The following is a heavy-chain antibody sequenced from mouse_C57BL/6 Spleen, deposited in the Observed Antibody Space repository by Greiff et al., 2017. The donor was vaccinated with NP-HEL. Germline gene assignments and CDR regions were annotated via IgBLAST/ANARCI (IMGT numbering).Heavy chain of an antibody. D-gene: IGHD2-5*01. CDR1: GYTFTDYN. CDR3: ASAYYNNLAWFAY. V-gene: IGHV1-22*01. Sequence: DVQLQESGPELVKPGASVKMSCKASGYTFTDYNIHWVKQSHGKSLEWFGYINPKNGGTSYNQKFKGKATLTVNKSSSTAYMELRSLTSEDSAVYYCASAYYNNLAWFAYWGQGTLVTVSA. CDR2: INPKNGGT. J-gene: IGHJ3*01.